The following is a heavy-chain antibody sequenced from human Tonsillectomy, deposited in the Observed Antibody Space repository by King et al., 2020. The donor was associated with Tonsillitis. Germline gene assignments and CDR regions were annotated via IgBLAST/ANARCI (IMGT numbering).Heavy chain of an antibody. CDR3: AKELAVAGTVAY. Sequence: VQLVESGGGLVQPGGSLRLSWAAAGFTFSRYAMSLVRQAPGKGLEWGSGISGSGVSKYYADSVKGRFTMARDDSKNTLYLQMNSLRAEDTAVYYCAKELAVAGTVAYWGQGTLVTVSS. CDR1: GFTFSRYA. V-gene: IGHV3-23*04. CDR2: ISGSGVSK. D-gene: IGHD6-19*01. J-gene: IGHJ4*02.